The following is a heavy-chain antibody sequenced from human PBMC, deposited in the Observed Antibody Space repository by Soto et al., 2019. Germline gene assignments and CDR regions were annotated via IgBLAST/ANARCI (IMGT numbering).Heavy chain of an antibody. Sequence: SETLSLTCTVSGGRIRNVYWSWIRQAPGKGLEWIGFILHSGNAKYDPSLKSRVTISVDTSNNQFSLSLDSVTAADTAVYFCARAHAPTLPFDSWGQGTLVTVSS. J-gene: IGHJ4*01. V-gene: IGHV4-59*01. CDR2: ILHSGNA. D-gene: IGHD2-15*01. CDR1: GGRIRNVY. CDR3: ARAHAPTLPFDS.